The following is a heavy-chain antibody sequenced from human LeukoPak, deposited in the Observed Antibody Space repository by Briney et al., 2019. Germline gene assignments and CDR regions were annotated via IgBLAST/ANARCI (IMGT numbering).Heavy chain of an antibody. V-gene: IGHV3-74*01. CDR3: ARVDIVGATTDYYYYYGMDV. D-gene: IGHD1-26*01. Sequence: GGSLRLSCAASGFTFSSYAMSWVRQAPGKGLVWVSRINSDGSSTSYADSVKGRFTISRDNAKNTLYLQMNSLRAEDTAVYYCARVDIVGATTDYYYYYGMDVWGQGTTVTVSS. CDR2: INSDGSST. CDR1: GFTFSSYA. J-gene: IGHJ6*02.